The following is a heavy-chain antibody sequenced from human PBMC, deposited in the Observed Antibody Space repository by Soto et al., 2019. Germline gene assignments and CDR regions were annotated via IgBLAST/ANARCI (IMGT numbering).Heavy chain of an antibody. CDR2: VLYSGNT. CDR3: ARGPYSDSGGYYFF. CDR1: GGPIRAYH. V-gene: IGHV4-59*12. D-gene: IGHD3-22*01. J-gene: IGHJ4*02. Sequence: PSETLSLTCAVSGGPIRAYHWTWIRQPPGKGLEWIGYVLYSGNTKYNPSLKSRVTISVDTSKNQFSLNLRSVTAADTAVYYCARGPYSDSGGYYFFWGQGIPVTVSS.